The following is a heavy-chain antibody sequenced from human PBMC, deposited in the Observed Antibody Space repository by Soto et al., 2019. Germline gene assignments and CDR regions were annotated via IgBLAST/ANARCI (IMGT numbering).Heavy chain of an antibody. J-gene: IGHJ4*02. CDR1: GVSFSGYY. D-gene: IGHD4-17*01. CDR2: INHSGST. V-gene: IGHV4-34*01. Sequence: SETRSLTCAVYGVSFSGYYWSWIRQPPGKGLEWIGEINHSGSTNYNPSLKSRVTISVDTSKNQFSLKLSSVTAADTAVYYCARVLPGEVTSHFDYWGQGTLVTVSS. CDR3: ARVLPGEVTSHFDY.